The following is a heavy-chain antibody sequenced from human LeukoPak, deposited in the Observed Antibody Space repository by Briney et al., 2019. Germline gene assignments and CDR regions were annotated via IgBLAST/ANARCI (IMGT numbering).Heavy chain of an antibody. CDR2: ISSSGSTI. CDR3: ANFDGSSQAFHL. V-gene: IGHV3-11*04. D-gene: IGHD3-9*01. CDR1: GFTFSDYY. Sequence: GGSLRLSCAASGFTFSDYYMSWIRQAPGKGLEWVSYISSSGSTIYYADSVKGRFSIYRDNSNYTLFVQMHSLRPDDTAVYYCANFDGSSQAFHLWGQGTMVTVSS. J-gene: IGHJ3*01.